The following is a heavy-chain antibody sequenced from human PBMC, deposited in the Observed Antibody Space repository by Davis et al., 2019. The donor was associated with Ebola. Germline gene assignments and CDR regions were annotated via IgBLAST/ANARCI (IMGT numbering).Heavy chain of an antibody. CDR1: GFTFSSHG. J-gene: IGHJ5*01. D-gene: IGHD6-13*01. CDR2: ISYDGSNK. Sequence: PGGSLRLSCAASGFTFSSHGMHWVRQAPGKGLEWVAVISYDGSNKYYADSVKGRFTISRDNSKNTLYLQMNSLRAEDTAVYYCAKGFGRYSSSWFDYWGQGTLVTVSS. CDR3: AKGFGRYSSSWFDY. V-gene: IGHV3-30*18.